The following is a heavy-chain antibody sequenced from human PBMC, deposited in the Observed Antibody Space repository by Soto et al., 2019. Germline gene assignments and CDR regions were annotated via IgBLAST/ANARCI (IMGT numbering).Heavy chain of an antibody. Sequence: QVQLQESGPGLVKPSQTLSLTCTVSGGSISSGDYYWSWIRQPPGKGLEWIGYIYYSGSTYYNPSLNSRGTISVDTSKNQFSLKLSSVTAADTAVYYCARDPRPGVVITTKETVDYWGQGTLVTVSS. V-gene: IGHV4-30-4*01. J-gene: IGHJ4*02. CDR3: ARDPRPGVVITTKETVDY. D-gene: IGHD3-3*01. CDR2: IYYSGST. CDR1: GGSISSGDYY.